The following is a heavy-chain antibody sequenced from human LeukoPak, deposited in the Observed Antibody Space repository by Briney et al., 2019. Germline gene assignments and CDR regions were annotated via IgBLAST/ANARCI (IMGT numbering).Heavy chain of an antibody. D-gene: IGHD3-22*01. J-gene: IGHJ4*02. V-gene: IGHV4-59*01. Sequence: SETLSLTCTVSSGSLSDYYWNWIRQPPGKGLEWIGNIYHSGTTNHNPSLKSRVTISIDTSKKQFSLKLRSVTTADPAMYFCGRYYDSSGYSPISYWGQGILVTVSS. CDR2: IYHSGTT. CDR3: GRYYDSSGYSPISY. CDR1: SGSLSDYY.